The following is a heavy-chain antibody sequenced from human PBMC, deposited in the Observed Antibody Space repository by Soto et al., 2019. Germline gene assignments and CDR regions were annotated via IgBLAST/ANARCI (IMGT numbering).Heavy chain of an antibody. D-gene: IGHD6-13*01. Sequence: PGQSLKISCKASGYRFTTYWIGWVRQMPWKGLEWMGIIYPGDSDTRYSPSFQGQVTSSADKSISTAYLQWSSLKASDSAMFYCARKDIAGNSVDFWGQGTLVTVSS. V-gene: IGHV5-51*01. CDR2: IYPGDSDT. J-gene: IGHJ4*02. CDR3: ARKDIAGNSVDF. CDR1: GYRFTTYW.